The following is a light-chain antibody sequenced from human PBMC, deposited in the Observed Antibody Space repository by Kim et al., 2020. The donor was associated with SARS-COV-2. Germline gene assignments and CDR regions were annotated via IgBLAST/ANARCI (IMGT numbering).Light chain of an antibody. CDR1: QTVNSRY. CDR3: QQYGSSPLT. V-gene: IGKV3-20*01. J-gene: IGKJ4*01. Sequence: EIVLTQSPGTLSLSPGERATLSCRASQTVNSRYLTWYQQKPDQAPRLLIYGASSRATGIPDRFSGSGSGTDFTLTISRLEPEDFAVYYCQQYGSSPLTFGGGTKVEI. CDR2: GAS.